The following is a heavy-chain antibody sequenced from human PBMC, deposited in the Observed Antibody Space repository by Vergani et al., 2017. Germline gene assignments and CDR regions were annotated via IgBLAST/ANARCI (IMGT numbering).Heavy chain of an antibody. J-gene: IGHJ4*02. CDR1: GFTFGDHG. Sequence: VQLVESGGGVVQPGRSLRLSCAASGFTFGDHGIHWVRQAPGKGLEWVSSISSSSSYIYYADSVKGRFTISRDNAKNSLYLQMNSLRAEDTAVYYCARDGASHCSSTSCYPTFDYWGQGTLVTVSS. CDR3: ARDGASHCSSTSCYPTFDY. CDR2: ISSSSSYI. D-gene: IGHD2-2*01. V-gene: IGHV3-21*01.